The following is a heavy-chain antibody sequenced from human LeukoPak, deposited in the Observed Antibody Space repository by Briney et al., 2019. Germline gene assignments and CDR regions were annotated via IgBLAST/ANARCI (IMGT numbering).Heavy chain of an antibody. J-gene: IGHJ6*03. Sequence: GGSLRLSCAASGFTFSSYAMHWVRQAPGKGLEWVAVISYDGSNKYYADSVKGRFTISRDNSKNTLYLQMNSLRAEDTAVYYCARDRLTIFGVILGTNMDVWGKGTTVTVSS. V-gene: IGHV3-30*04. CDR1: GFTFSSYA. CDR3: ARDRLTIFGVILGTNMDV. CDR2: ISYDGSNK. D-gene: IGHD3-3*01.